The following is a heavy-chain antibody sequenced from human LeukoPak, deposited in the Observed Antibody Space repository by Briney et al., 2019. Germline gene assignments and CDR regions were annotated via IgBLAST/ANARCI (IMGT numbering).Heavy chain of an antibody. Sequence: SETLSLTCTVSGGSISSSSYYWGWIRQPPGKGLEWIGSIYYSGSTYYNPSHKSRVTISVDTSKNQFSLKLSSVTAADTAVYYCARLGLFDYWGQGTLVTVSS. CDR2: IYYSGST. D-gene: IGHD3/OR15-3a*01. V-gene: IGHV4-39*01. CDR3: ARLGLFDY. J-gene: IGHJ4*02. CDR1: GGSISSSSYY.